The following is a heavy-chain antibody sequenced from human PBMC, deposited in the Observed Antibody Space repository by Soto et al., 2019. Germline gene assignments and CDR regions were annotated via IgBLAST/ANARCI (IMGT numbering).Heavy chain of an antibody. CDR1: GFTFSGSA. V-gene: IGHV3-73*01. D-gene: IGHD1-26*01. Sequence: GGSLRLSCAVSGFTFSGSAIHWVRQASGKGLEWVGRIRSNSDPAPPVYAASAKGRFTISRDDSKNTAYLQMNSLKAEDTAVYFCALVGGSGCFDQGGQGTLVTVSS. CDR3: ALVGGSGCFDQ. J-gene: IGHJ4*02. CDR2: IRSNSDPAPP.